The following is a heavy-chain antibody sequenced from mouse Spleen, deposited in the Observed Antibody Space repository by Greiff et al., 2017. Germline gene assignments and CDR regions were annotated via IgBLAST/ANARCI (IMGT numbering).Heavy chain of an antibody. CDR2: IDPENGDT. V-gene: IGHV14-4*01. CDR1: GFNIKDDY. J-gene: IGHJ3*01. D-gene: IGHD2-3*01. CDR3: TTADDGYAWLAY. Sequence: EVKLQESGAELVRPGASVKLSCTASGFNIKDDYMHWVKQRPEQGLEWIGWIDPENGDTEYASKFQGKATITADTSSNTAYLQLSSLTSEDTAVYYCTTADDGYAWLAYWGQGTLVTVSA.